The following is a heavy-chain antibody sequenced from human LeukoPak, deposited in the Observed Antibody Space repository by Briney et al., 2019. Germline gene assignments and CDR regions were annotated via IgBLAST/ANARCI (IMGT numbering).Heavy chain of an antibody. D-gene: IGHD6-13*01. CDR3: ARGSGYSSSWYYFDY. V-gene: IGHV4-59*01. Sequence: SETLSLTCSISGGSISSYYWSWVRQPPGKGLEWIAYIYYTGSTNYNPSLKSRVTISVDTSKNQFSLKLSSVTAADTAVYYCARGSGYSSSWYYFDYWGQGTLVTVSS. CDR2: IYYTGST. J-gene: IGHJ4*02. CDR1: GGSISSYY.